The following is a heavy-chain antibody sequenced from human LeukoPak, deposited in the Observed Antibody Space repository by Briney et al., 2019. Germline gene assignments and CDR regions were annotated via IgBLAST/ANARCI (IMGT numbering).Heavy chain of an antibody. CDR2: IYHSGST. CDR1: GGSINNDNW. D-gene: IGHD6-19*01. CDR3: ARHSFSSGDY. Sequence: NSSETLSLTCAVSGGSINNDNWWSWVRQPPGKGLEWIGEIYHSGSTNYNPSLKSRVTISLDKSKNHLSLKLSSVTAADTAVYYCARHSFSSGDYWGQGTLVTVSS. V-gene: IGHV4-4*02. J-gene: IGHJ4*02.